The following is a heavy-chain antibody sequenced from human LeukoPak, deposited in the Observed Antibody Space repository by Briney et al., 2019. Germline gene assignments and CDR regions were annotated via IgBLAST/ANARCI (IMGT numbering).Heavy chain of an antibody. V-gene: IGHV3-23*01. CDR3: AKDRVGIYYYDRGY. CDR1: GFTFSSSW. CDR2: ISSTGIAA. J-gene: IGHJ4*02. Sequence: GGSLRLSCAASGFTFSSSWMSWVRQAPGKGLEWVSAISSTGIAAYYADSVKGRFTISRDNSKNTLYLQMNSLRAEDTAVYYCAKDRVGIYYYDRGYWGQGTLVTVSS. D-gene: IGHD3-22*01.